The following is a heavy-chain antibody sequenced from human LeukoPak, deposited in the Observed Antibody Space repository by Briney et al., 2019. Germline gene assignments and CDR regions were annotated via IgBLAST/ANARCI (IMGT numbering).Heavy chain of an antibody. J-gene: IGHJ4*02. Sequence: ASVKVSCKASGYTFTDNYIHWVRQAPGQGLEWMGYINPSADKTNPAQKFQGRITLSRDTSTTTAYMELRSLRSDDTAVYFCARDGYGDYVYFDFWGQGTLVSVSS. CDR1: GYTFTDNY. V-gene: IGHV1-2*02. CDR3: ARDGYGDYVYFDF. CDR2: INPSADKT. D-gene: IGHD4-17*01.